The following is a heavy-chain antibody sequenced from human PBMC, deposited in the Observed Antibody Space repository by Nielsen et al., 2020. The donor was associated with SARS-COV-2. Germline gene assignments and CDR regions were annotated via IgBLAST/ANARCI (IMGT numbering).Heavy chain of an antibody. CDR3: AKGGWAAVGYYFDY. V-gene: IGHV3-9*01. J-gene: IGHJ4*02. D-gene: IGHD6-13*01. CDR1: GFSFNEYA. Sequence: GGSLRLSCAVSGFSFNEYAMQWVRQAPGKGLEWVSGISWNSGSIGYADSVKGRFTISRDNAKNSLYLQMNSLRAEDTALYYCAKGGWAAVGYYFDYWGQGTLVTVSS. CDR2: ISWNSGSI.